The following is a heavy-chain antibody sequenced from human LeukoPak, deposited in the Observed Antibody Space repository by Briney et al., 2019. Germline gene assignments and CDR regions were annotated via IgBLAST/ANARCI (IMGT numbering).Heavy chain of an antibody. CDR3: ARRKGISSSWSRYFDL. V-gene: IGHV4-39*01. CDR2: IYYSGST. J-gene: IGHJ2*01. D-gene: IGHD6-13*01. CDR1: GGSISSSSYY. Sequence: SETLSLTCTVSGGSISSSSYYWGWIRQPPGKGLEWIGSIYYSGSTYYNPSLKSRVTISVKTAKNPFSLKLSSVTAADTAVYYCARRKGISSSWSRYFDLWGRGTLVTVSS.